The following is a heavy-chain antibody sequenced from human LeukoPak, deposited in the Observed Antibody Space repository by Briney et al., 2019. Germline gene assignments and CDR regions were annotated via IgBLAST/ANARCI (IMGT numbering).Heavy chain of an antibody. CDR2: ISSSSYI. J-gene: IGHJ4*02. CDR3: ARTMATIMSYFDY. D-gene: IGHD5-24*01. Sequence: GGSLRLSCAASGFTFSSYSMNWVRQAPGKGLEWVSSISSSSYIYYADSVKGRFTISRDNAKNSLYLQMNSLRAEDTAVYYCARTMATIMSYFDYWGQGTLVTVSS. CDR1: GFTFSSYS. V-gene: IGHV3-21*01.